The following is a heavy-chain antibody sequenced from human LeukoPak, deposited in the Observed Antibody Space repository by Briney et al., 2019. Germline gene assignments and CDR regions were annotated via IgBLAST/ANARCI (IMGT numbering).Heavy chain of an antibody. J-gene: IGHJ4*02. CDR3: ARHVHIPGTTIPWFDN. V-gene: IGHV4-39*01. D-gene: IGHD1-7*01. CDR2: IFYSGNT. CDR1: GDSMSNSRHY. Sequence: KPSETLSLTCTVSGDSMSNSRHYWGWIRQPPGKGLEWIASIFYSGNTYYNPSLKSRVTISVDTSKDQFSLKVTSVTAADTALYFCARHVHIPGTTIPWFDNWDQGTLVTVSS.